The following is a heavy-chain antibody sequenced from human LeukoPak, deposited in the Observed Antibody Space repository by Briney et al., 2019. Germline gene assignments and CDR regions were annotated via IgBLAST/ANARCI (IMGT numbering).Heavy chain of an antibody. CDR2: MYYSGNT. J-gene: IGHJ4*02. CDR3: ARRPTVTTFFDY. Sequence: SETLSLTCTVSGGSISSTAYYWGWIRQPPGKGLEWIGSMYYSGNTYYNPSLKSRVTMSVDTPKNQFSLKLSSVTAADTAVYYCARRPTVTTFFDYWGQGTLVTVSS. V-gene: IGHV4-39*07. CDR1: GGSISSTAYY. D-gene: IGHD4-17*01.